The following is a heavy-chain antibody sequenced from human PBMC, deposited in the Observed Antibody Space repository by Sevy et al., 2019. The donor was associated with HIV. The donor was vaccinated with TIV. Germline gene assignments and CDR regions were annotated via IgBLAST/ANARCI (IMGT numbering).Heavy chain of an antibody. Sequence: GGSLRLSCAGSGFIFSSFAMTWVRQAPGKGLEWVSTIGRSGGSTSYADSVKGRFTISRDNSKNMVYVQMNSLRAEDTAVYYCAKDYHERYGGYYGMDVWGPGTTVTVSS. D-gene: IGHD5-12*01. CDR1: GFIFSSFA. CDR3: AKDYHERYGGYYGMDV. V-gene: IGHV3-23*01. J-gene: IGHJ6*02. CDR2: IGRSGGST.